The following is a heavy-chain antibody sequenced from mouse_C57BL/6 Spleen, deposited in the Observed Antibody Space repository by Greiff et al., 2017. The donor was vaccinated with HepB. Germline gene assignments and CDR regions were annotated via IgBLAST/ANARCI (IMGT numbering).Heavy chain of an antibody. CDR2: INPSNGGT. Sequence: QVQLQQPGTELVKPGASVKLSCKASGYTFTSYWMHWVKQRPGQGLEWIGNINPSNGGTNYNEKFKSKATLTVDKSSSTAYMQLSSLTSEDSAVYYCARRGYGNYVDPYAMDYWGQGTSVTVSS. J-gene: IGHJ4*01. CDR1: GYTFTSYW. D-gene: IGHD2-10*02. V-gene: IGHV1-53*01. CDR3: ARRGYGNYVDPYAMDY.